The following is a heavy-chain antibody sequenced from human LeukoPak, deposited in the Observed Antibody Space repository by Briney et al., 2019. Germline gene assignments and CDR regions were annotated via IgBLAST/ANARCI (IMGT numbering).Heavy chain of an antibody. CDR2: ISSSSGYI. Sequence: GGSLRLSCAASGFTFSGYSMNWVRQAPGKGLEWVSSISSSSGYIYYADSVKGRFTISRDNAKNSLYLQMNSLRAEDTAVYYCAREDTSSGFSRYYFDYWGQGTLVTVSS. D-gene: IGHD6-6*01. CDR1: GFTFSGYS. J-gene: IGHJ4*02. CDR3: AREDTSSGFSRYYFDY. V-gene: IGHV3-21*01.